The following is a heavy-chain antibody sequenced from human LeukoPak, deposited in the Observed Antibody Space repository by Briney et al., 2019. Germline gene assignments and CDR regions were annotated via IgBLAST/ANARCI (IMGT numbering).Heavy chain of an antibody. Sequence: GGSLRLSCAASGFTFSSYSMNWVRQAPGKGLEWVSSISSSSSYIYYADSVKGRFTISRDNAKNSLHLQMNSLRAEDTAVYYCARDTPYNWNGYYFDYWGQGTLVTVSS. D-gene: IGHD1-20*01. CDR2: ISSSSSYI. CDR1: GFTFSSYS. V-gene: IGHV3-21*01. CDR3: ARDTPYNWNGYYFDY. J-gene: IGHJ4*02.